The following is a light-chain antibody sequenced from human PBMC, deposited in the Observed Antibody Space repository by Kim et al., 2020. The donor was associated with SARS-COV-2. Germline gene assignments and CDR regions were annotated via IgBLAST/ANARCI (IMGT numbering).Light chain of an antibody. V-gene: IGLV2-14*03. CDR1: SSDVGGYNY. CDR3: SSYTSSSTWV. J-gene: IGLJ3*02. CDR2: DVS. Sequence: GQSITISCTGTSSDVGGYNYVTWYQQHPGKAPKHMIDDVSNRPSGVSNRFSGSKSGNTASLTISGLQAEDEADYYGSSYTSSSTWVCGGGTQLTVL.